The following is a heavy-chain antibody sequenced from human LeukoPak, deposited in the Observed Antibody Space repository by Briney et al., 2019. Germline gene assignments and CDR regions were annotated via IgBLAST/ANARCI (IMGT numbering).Heavy chain of an antibody. Sequence: GRSLRLSCAASGFTFDDYAMHWARQAPGKGLEWVSGISWNSGSIGYADSVKGRFTISRDNAKNSLYLQMNSLRAEDMALYYCAKSSGTTWYYYMDVWGKGTTVTVSS. D-gene: IGHD1-7*01. CDR1: GFTFDDYA. J-gene: IGHJ6*03. CDR2: ISWNSGSI. CDR3: AKSSGTTWYYYMDV. V-gene: IGHV3-9*03.